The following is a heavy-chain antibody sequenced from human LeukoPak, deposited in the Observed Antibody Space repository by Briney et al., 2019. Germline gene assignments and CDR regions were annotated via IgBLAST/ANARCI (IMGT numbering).Heavy chain of an antibody. CDR3: ARLGCSSTSYYWPEVHLKVLDY. D-gene: IGHD2-2*01. V-gene: IGHV5-51*01. Sequence: GESLKISCKGSGYSFTSYWIGWVRQMPGKGLEWMGIIYPGDSDTRYSPSFQGQVTISADKSISTAYLQWSSLRASDTAMYYCARLGCSSTSYYWPEVHLKVLDYWGQGTLVTVSS. CDR1: GYSFTSYW. J-gene: IGHJ4*02. CDR2: IYPGDSDT.